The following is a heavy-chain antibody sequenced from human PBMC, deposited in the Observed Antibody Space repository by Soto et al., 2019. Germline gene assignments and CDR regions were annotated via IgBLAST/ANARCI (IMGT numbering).Heavy chain of an antibody. D-gene: IGHD3-9*01. CDR3: ARLYPYYDILPGSQIYGFPF. V-gene: IGHV4-59*01. Sequence: SEPLSLTRTGSGASISSFYWCWLRQSPGKGLGWIGYIYYSGSTNYTASLKSRVNISVDTSKNQFSLKLSSVTAADTAVYYCARLYPYYDILPGSQIYGFPFWRQGTLV. CDR1: GASISSFY. J-gene: IGHJ3*01. CDR2: IYYSGST.